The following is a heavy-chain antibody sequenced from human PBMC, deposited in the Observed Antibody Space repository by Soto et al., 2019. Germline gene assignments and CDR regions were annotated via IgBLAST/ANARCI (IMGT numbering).Heavy chain of an antibody. D-gene: IGHD4-17*01. CDR3: ARGPSTVVTPYDY. V-gene: IGHV1-3*01. CDR2: INAGNGNT. CDR1: GYTFTSYA. J-gene: IGHJ4*02. Sequence: ASVKVSCKASGYTFTSYAMHWVRQAPGQRLEWMGWINAGNGNTKYSQKFQGRVTIARDTSASTAYMELSSLRSEDTAVYYCARGPSTVVTPYDYWGQGTLVTVSS.